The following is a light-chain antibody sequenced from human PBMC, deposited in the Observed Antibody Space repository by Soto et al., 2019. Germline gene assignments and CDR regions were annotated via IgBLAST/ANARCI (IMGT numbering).Light chain of an antibody. CDR2: KAS. V-gene: IGKV1-5*03. CDR1: HSTTSW. J-gene: IGKJ1*01. CDR3: QQYTS. Sequence: DIQMTQSPSTLSASVGARVTITCRVSHSTTSWLAWYQQKPGKAPELLIYKASTLKSGVPSRFSGSGSGTEFTLPISSLQPDDFATYYCQQYTSFGQGTKVEIK.